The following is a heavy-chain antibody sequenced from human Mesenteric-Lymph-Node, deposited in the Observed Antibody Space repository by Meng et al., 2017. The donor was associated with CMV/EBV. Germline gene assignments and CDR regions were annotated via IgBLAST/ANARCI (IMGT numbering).Heavy chain of an antibody. V-gene: IGHV1-18*01. Sequence: ASVKVSCKASGYTFPIYGISWVRQATGQGLEWMGWISGYNGNTNYAQKVQGRVTMTTDTSTRTAYMELRSLRSDDTAVYYCARGCSRTSCSFDYWGQGTLVTVSS. J-gene: IGHJ4*02. CDR2: ISGYNGNT. CDR1: GYTFPIYG. D-gene: IGHD2-2*01. CDR3: ARGCSRTSCSFDY.